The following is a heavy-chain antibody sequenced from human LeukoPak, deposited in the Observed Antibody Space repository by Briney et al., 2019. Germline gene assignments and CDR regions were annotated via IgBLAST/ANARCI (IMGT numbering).Heavy chain of an antibody. J-gene: IGHJ6*03. CDR2: IFNSGST. CDR1: GGSISSSKYY. V-gene: IGHV4-39*07. CDR3: ARGGPPGYYYDYYMDV. Sequence: SETLSLTCTVSGGSISSSKYYWGWIRQPPGKGLEWIGTIFNSGSTHYNPSLKSRVTISVDTSKNQFSLKMSSVTAADTAVYFCARGGPPGYYYDYYMDVWGKGTTVTISS.